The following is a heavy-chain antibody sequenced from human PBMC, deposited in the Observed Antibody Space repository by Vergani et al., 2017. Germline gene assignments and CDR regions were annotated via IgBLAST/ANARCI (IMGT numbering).Heavy chain of an antibody. Sequence: QVQLQESGPGLVKPSETLSLTCAVSGYSISSGYYWGWIRQPPGKGLEWIGSNYHSGSTYYNPSLKSRVTISVDTPKNHFALKLRSLAAADTDVYYCARDFDGDCGYFRGSYGIDYWGQGTLVTVSS. D-gene: IGHD3-16*01. J-gene: IGHJ4*02. CDR3: ARDFDGDCGYFRGSYGIDY. CDR1: GYSISSGYY. V-gene: IGHV4-38-2*02. CDR2: NYHSGST.